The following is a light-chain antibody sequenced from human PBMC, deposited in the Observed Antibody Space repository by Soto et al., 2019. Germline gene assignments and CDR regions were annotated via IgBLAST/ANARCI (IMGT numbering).Light chain of an antibody. CDR3: QNYYNAPET. V-gene: IGKV1-27*01. CDR2: AAS. Sequence: DIQMTQSPSSLSASVGDRVTITCRASQGISSFLAWYQQRPGKVPKVLIYAASTLHSGVPSRFTGSGSGTDFTLTITNVQPEDVATYYCQNYYNAPETFGQGTKVEI. J-gene: IGKJ1*01. CDR1: QGISSF.